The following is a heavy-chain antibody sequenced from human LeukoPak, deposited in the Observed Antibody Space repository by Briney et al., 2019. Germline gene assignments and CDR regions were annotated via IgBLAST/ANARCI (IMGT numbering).Heavy chain of an antibody. CDR2: INHSVST. CDR3: ARARGKGKHNWFDP. CDR1: GGSFSGYY. J-gene: IGHJ5*02. V-gene: IGHV4-34*01. Sequence: PSETLSLTCAVYGGSFSGYYWSWIRQPPGNGLEWIGEINHSVSTNYNPSLKSRVAISADTSKNQFSLKLSSVTAADTAVYYCARARGKGKHNWFDPWGQGTLVTVSS.